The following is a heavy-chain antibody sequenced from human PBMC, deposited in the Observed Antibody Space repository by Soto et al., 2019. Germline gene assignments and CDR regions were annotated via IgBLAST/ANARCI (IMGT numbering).Heavy chain of an antibody. CDR1: GGSFSGYY. V-gene: IGHV4-34*01. CDR2: INHSGST. D-gene: IGHD3-3*01. CDR3: ASGPRVVRLDY. Sequence: SETLSLTCAVYGGSFSGYYWSWIRQPPGKGLEWIGEINHSGSTNYNPSLKSRVTISVDTSKNQFSLKLSSVTAADTAVYYCASGPRVVRLDYWGQGTMGTSP. J-gene: IGHJ4*02.